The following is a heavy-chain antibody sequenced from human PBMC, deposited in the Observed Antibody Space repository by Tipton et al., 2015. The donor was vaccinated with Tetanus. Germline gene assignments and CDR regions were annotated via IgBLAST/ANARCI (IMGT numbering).Heavy chain of an antibody. V-gene: IGHV3-23*03. CDR1: GFTFNSYP. J-gene: IGHJ4*02. Sequence: SLRLSCTASGFTFNSYPMNWVRQAPGKGLEWVSVSYAGGNYAYYADSVKGRFTISRDNSKNTLYLQMNSLRAEDTAVYYCARGTSRIVYYFDYWGQGTLVTVSS. D-gene: IGHD2-21*01. CDR3: ARGTSRIVYYFDY. CDR2: SYAGGNYA.